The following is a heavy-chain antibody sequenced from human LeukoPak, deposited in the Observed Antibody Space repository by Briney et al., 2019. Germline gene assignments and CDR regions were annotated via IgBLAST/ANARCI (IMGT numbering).Heavy chain of an antibody. CDR1: GGSFSGYY. V-gene: IGHV4-34*01. Sequence: SETLSLTCAVYGGSFSGYYWSWIRQPPGKGLEWIGEINHSGSTNYNPSLKSRVTISVDTSKNQFSLKLSSVTAADTAVYYCARDRVGRGPMGTRNYYMDVWGKGTTVTVSS. CDR2: INHSGST. D-gene: IGHD7-27*01. J-gene: IGHJ6*03. CDR3: ARDRVGRGPMGTRNYYMDV.